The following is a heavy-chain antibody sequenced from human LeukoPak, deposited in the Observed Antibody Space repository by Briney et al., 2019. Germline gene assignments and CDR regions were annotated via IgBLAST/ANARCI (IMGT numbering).Heavy chain of an antibody. Sequence: SVKVSCKASGGTFSSYAISWVRQAPGQGLEWMGRIIPIFGVANYAQKFQGRVTITADKSTSTAYMELSSLRSEDTAVYYCARGSYYDSSGYSSDYWGQGTLVTVSS. J-gene: IGHJ4*02. V-gene: IGHV1-69*04. CDR3: ARGSYYDSSGYSSDY. D-gene: IGHD3-22*01. CDR2: IIPIFGVA. CDR1: GGTFSSYA.